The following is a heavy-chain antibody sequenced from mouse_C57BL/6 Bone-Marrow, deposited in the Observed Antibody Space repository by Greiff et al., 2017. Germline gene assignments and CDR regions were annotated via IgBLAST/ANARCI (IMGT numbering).Heavy chain of an antibody. Sequence: EVQVVESEGGLVQPGSSMKLSCTASGFTFSDYYMAWVRQVPEKGLEWVANINYDGSSTYYLDSLKSRFIISRDNAKNILYLQMSSLKSEDTATYYCAREGGNWDYFDYWGQGTTLTVSS. CDR1: GFTFSDYY. J-gene: IGHJ2*01. CDR3: AREGGNWDYFDY. D-gene: IGHD4-1*02. CDR2: INYDGSST. V-gene: IGHV5-16*01.